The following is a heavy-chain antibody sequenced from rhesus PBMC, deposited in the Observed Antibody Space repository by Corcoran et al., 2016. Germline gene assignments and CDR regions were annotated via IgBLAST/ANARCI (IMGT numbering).Heavy chain of an antibody. CDR2: INGYSGST. V-gene: IGHV4-80*01. CDR1: GGSFRSYW. Sequence: QVQLQESGPGLVKPSETLSLTCAVSGGSFRSYWWNWIRQPPGKGLEWIGEINGYSGSTTSTPPLPSRVTLSMDVSKDQFSLGLTSLTAADTALYYCTSPVRYRFDVWGPGVLVSVSS. J-gene: IGHJ5-1*01. D-gene: IGHD3-9*01. CDR3: TSPVRYRFDV.